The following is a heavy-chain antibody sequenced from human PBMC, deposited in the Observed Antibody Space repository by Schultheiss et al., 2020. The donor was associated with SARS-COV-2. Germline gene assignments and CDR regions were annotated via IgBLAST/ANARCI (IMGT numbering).Heavy chain of an antibody. CDR3: ARHPYQQLAFDY. CDR1: GYSISSGYY. CDR2: IYYSGST. V-gene: IGHV4-38-2*01. J-gene: IGHJ4*02. Sequence: SETLSLTCAVSGYSISSGYYWGWIRQPPGKGLEWIGSIYYSGSTYYNPSLKSRVTISVDTSKNQFSLKLSSVTAADTAVYYCARHPYQQLAFDYWGQGTLVTVSS. D-gene: IGHD6-13*01.